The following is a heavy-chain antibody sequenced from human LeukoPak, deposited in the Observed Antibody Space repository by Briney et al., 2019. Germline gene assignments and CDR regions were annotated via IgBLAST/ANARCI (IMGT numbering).Heavy chain of an antibody. CDR1: GGSFSGYY. CDR2: INHSGST. CDR3: ASIAVADGGAFDY. J-gene: IGHJ4*02. D-gene: IGHD6-19*01. Sequence: PSETLSLTCAVYGGSFSGYYWSWIRQPPGKGLEWIGEINHSGSTDYNPPLKSRVTISVDTSKNQFSLKLSSVTAADTAVYYCASIAVADGGAFDYWGQGTLVTVSS. V-gene: IGHV4-34*01.